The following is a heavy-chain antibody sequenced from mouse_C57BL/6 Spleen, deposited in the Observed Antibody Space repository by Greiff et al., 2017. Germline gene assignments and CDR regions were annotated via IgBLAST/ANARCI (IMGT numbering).Heavy chain of an antibody. CDR2: INPSNGGT. J-gene: IGHJ4*01. V-gene: IGHV1-53*01. CDR1: GYTFTSYW. CDR3: ARWGDYDAMDY. Sequence: QVQLQQQPGTELVKPGASVKLSCKASGYTFTSYWMHWVKQRPGQGLEWIGNINPSNGGTNYNEKFKSKATLTVDKSSSTAYMQLSSLTSEDSAVYYCARWGDYDAMDYWGQGTSVTVSS.